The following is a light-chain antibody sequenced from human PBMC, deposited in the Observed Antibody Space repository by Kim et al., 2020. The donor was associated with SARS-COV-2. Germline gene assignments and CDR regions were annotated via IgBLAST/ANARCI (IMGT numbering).Light chain of an antibody. CDR3: AAWDDSLNDYV. CDR2: SNN. V-gene: IGLV1-44*01. J-gene: IGLJ1*01. Sequence: GQKVTIPCSGSSSNIGSNNVNWYPELPGTAPKLLIYSNNPRPSGVPGRFSWLKAGNSSSLAISGLQSEDEADYYCAAWDDSLNDYVFGTGTKVTVL. CDR1: SSNIGSNN.